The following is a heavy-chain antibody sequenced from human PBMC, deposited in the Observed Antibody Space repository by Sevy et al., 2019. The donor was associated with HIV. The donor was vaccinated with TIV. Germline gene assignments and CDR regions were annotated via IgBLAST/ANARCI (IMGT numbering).Heavy chain of an antibody. CDR1: GFTFNSYG. D-gene: IGHD4-17*01. CDR3: ARDLEFYDYGDYGPAFTHDY. V-gene: IGHV3-33*01. Sequence: GGSLRLSCATSGFTFNSYGMHWVRQAPGKGLEWVALIWFDGSNKYYADSVKGRFTISRDIVKNTLHLQMNSLRAEDTAVYYCARDLEFYDYGDYGPAFTHDYWGQGTLVTVSS. CDR2: IWFDGSNK. J-gene: IGHJ4*02.